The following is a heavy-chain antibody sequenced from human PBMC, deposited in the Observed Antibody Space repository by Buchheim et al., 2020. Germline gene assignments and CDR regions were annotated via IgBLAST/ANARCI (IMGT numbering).Heavy chain of an antibody. CDR2: IYYSGSP. J-gene: IGHJ4*02. CDR1: GGSISSGDYY. Sequence: QVQLQESGPGLVKPSQTLSLTCTVSGGSISSGDYYWSWIRQPPGKGLEWIGYIYYSGSPYHNPSLKSRVTISVDTSQNQFSLKLSSVTAADTAVYYCARERGRAFSRQLLRYIDYLGQGTL. D-gene: IGHD2-2*01. V-gene: IGHV4-30-4*01. CDR3: ARERGRAFSRQLLRYIDY.